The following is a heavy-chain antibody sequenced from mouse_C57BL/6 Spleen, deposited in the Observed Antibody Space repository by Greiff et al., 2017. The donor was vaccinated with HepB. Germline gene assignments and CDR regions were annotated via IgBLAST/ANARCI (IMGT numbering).Heavy chain of an antibody. CDR3: ARGGCYYGSSPHWYFDV. V-gene: IGHV1-69*01. CDR2: IDPSDSYT. Sequence: VQLQQPGAELVMPGASVKLSCKASGYTFTSYWMHWVEQRPGQGLEWIGEIDPSDSYTNYNQKFKGKSTLTVDKSSSTAYMQLSSLTSEDSAVYDCARGGCYYGSSPHWYFDVWGTGTTVTVSS. CDR1: GYTFTSYW. J-gene: IGHJ1*03. D-gene: IGHD1-1*01.